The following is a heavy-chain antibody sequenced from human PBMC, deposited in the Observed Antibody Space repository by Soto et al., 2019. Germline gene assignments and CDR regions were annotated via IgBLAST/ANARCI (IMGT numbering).Heavy chain of an antibody. CDR3: ARDPTPNYDFWSGYYTPFDY. V-gene: IGHV3-21*01. D-gene: IGHD3-3*01. J-gene: IGHJ4*02. Sequence: GGSLRLSFAASGFTFSSYSMSWVRQAPGKGLEWVSSISSSSSYIYYADSVNGRFTISRDNAKNSLYLQMNSLRAEDTAVYYCARDPTPNYDFWSGYYTPFDYWGQGT. CDR2: ISSSSSYI. CDR1: GFTFSSYS.